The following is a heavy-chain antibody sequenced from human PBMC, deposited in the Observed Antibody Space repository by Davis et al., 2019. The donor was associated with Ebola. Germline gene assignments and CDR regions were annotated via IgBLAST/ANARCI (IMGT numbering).Heavy chain of an antibody. CDR3: ARDDYSNHGACFDH. V-gene: IGHV3-66*03. Sequence: PGGSLRLSCAASGFTLSTNYMIWVRQTPEKGLEWVSVIYKSGNAYYPESLKGRFTVSRDESNNTLFLQVKSPRTEDTAMYYCARDDYSNHGACFDHWGQGSLVTVSS. CDR1: GFTLSTNY. D-gene: IGHD4-11*01. CDR2: IYKSGNA. J-gene: IGHJ4*02.